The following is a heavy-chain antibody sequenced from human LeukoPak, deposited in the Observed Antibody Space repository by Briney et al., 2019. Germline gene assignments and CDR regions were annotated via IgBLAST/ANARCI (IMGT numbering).Heavy chain of an antibody. J-gene: IGHJ4*02. CDR3: ARDRTAYSSSWYFDY. V-gene: IGHV4-4*07. CDR1: GGSISSYY. D-gene: IGHD6-13*01. Sequence: SETLFLTCTVSGGSISSYYWSWIRQPAGKGLEWIGRIYTSGSTNYNPSLKSRVTMSVDTSKNQFSLKLSSVTAADTAVYYCARDRTAYSSSWYFDYWGQGTLVTVSS. CDR2: IYTSGST.